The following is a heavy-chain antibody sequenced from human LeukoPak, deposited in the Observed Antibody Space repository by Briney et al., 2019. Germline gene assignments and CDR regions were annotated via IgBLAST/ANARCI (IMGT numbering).Heavy chain of an antibody. Sequence: GASVKVSCKASGGTFSSYAISWVRQAPGQGLEWMGGIIPIFGTANYAQKFQGRVTITTDESTSTAYMELSSLRSEDTAVYYCAAMDSSGPRDYWGQGTLITVSS. CDR2: IIPIFGTA. V-gene: IGHV1-69*05. J-gene: IGHJ4*02. CDR1: GGTFSSYA. CDR3: AAMDSSGPRDY. D-gene: IGHD3-22*01.